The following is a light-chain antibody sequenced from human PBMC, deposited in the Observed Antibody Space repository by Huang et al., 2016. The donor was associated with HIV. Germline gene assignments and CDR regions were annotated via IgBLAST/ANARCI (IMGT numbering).Light chain of an antibody. V-gene: IGKV3-20*01. Sequence: ETVLTQSPGTLSLSPGERATLSCRASQSVNNRFLDWYQQKLGPAPRILIYGGSSRASGVPDRFSGSGSGTDFTLTISRLEPEDFAVYYCQQYGSSPRTFGQGTRVEMK. CDR2: GGS. J-gene: IGKJ1*01. CDR1: QSVNNRF. CDR3: QQYGSSPRT.